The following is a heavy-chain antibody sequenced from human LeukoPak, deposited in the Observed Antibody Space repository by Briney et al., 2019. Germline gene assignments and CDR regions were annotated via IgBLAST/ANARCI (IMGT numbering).Heavy chain of an antibody. J-gene: IGHJ4*02. CDR1: GGSLNSYY. Sequence: SETLSLTCIVSGGSLNSYYWGWLRQPTGKGLEWVGYIYYSGSTNYNSSLKSRVAISVDTSKNQFSLKLSSVNAGDTAIYYCVRHGESGRHHAYFDSWGQGTLVTVSS. D-gene: IGHD3-10*01. V-gene: IGHV4-59*08. CDR3: VRHGESGRHHAYFDS. CDR2: IYYSGST.